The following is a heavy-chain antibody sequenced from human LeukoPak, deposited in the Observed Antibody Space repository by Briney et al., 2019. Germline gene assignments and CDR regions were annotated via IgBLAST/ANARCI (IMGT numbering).Heavy chain of an antibody. Sequence: PGGSLRLSCAASGFTVSSNYMSWVRQAPGKGLEWVSVIYSGGSTYYADSVKGRFTISRDNSKNTLYLQMNSLRAEDTAVYYCARDFPYSSNPFDYWGQGTLVTVSS. J-gene: IGHJ4*02. D-gene: IGHD6-13*01. V-gene: IGHV3-53*01. CDR2: IYSGGST. CDR3: ARDFPYSSNPFDY. CDR1: GFTVSSNY.